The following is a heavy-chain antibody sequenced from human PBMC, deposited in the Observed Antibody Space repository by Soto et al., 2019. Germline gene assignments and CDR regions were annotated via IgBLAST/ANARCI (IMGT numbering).Heavy chain of an antibody. CDR3: ARDPLKCSSTSCYPNNWFDP. V-gene: IGHV1-46*01. J-gene: IGHJ5*02. Sequence: ASVKVSCKASGYTFTSSYMHWVRQAPGQGLEWMGIINPSGGSTSYAQKFQGRVTMTRDTSTSTVYMELSSLRSEDTDGYYCARDPLKCSSTSCYPNNWFDPWGQGTLVSVSS. D-gene: IGHD2-2*01. CDR2: INPSGGST. CDR1: GYTFTSSY.